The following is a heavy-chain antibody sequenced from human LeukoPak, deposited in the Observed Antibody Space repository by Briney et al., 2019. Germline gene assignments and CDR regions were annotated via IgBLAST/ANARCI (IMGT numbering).Heavy chain of an antibody. D-gene: IGHD3-10*01. CDR3: AREISGSGSYPDF. V-gene: IGHV3-33*01. CDR1: GFSFDTYA. Sequence: GGSLRLSCAASGFSFDTYAMHWVRQAPGQGLEWVALIWHDGSHEFYSNSVRGQFTISRDNSKNTVYLQMNNLRPDDTAVYYCAREISGSGSYPDFWGQGTLVTVSS. CDR2: IWHDGSHE. J-gene: IGHJ4*02.